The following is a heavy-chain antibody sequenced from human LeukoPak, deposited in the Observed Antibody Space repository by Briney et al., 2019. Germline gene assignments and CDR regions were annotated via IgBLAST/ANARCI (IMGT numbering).Heavy chain of an antibody. Sequence: GGSLRLSCAASGFTFSSYWMHWVRQAPGKGLVWVSRINSDGSSTSYADSVKGRFTISRDNAKNTLYLQMNSLRAEDTAVYYCASEYCSSTSCYTNWFDPWGQGTPVTVSS. CDR1: GFTFSSYW. CDR3: ASEYCSSTSCYTNWFDP. J-gene: IGHJ5*02. CDR2: INSDGSST. D-gene: IGHD2-2*02. V-gene: IGHV3-74*01.